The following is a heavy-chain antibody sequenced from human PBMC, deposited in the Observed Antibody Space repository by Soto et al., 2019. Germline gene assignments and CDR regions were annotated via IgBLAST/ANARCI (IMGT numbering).Heavy chain of an antibody. CDR3: ARCYCSAGSCFTCWHFDL. Sequence: QVQVVQSGAEVKKPGASVKVACKASGYTFTTFGMSWVRQAPGQGLEWMGWISGENGDTNSAQRFQDRVTMTTDTSTNTAYMALRSLTSDDTALYYCARCYCSAGSCFTCWHFDLWGRGTLVTVSS. CDR2: ISGENGDT. J-gene: IGHJ2*01. D-gene: IGHD2-15*01. V-gene: IGHV1-18*01. CDR1: GYTFTTFG.